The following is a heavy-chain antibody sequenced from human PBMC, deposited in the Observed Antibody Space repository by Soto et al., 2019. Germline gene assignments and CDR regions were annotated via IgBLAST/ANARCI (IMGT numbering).Heavy chain of an antibody. CDR3: ARGDSERYYFDS. CDR2: ISYDGSNG. CDR1: GFTFSSYG. D-gene: IGHD1-26*01. J-gene: IGHJ4*02. Sequence: QVQLVESGGGVVQPGRSLRLSCAASGFTFSSYGMHWVRQAPGKGLEWVAVISYDGSNGYYADSVKGRITISRDNSKNTLYLQMNSLTAEDTAVYYCARGDSERYYFDSWGKGSLVTVSS. V-gene: IGHV3-30*03.